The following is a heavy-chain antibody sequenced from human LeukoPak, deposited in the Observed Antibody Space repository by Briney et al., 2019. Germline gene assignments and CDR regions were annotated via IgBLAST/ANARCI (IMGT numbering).Heavy chain of an antibody. CDR1: GFTFNNFP. CDR3: ARGWKDGSGSYYSPFFDY. D-gene: IGHD3-10*01. J-gene: IGHJ4*02. V-gene: IGHV3-66*01. CDR2: IYSGGST. Sequence: PGGSLRLSCAASGFTFNNFPMSWVRQAPGKGLEWVSVIYSGGSTYYADSAKGRFTISRDNSKNTLYLQMNSLRAEDTAVYYCARGWKDGSGSYYSPFFDYWGQGTLVTVSS.